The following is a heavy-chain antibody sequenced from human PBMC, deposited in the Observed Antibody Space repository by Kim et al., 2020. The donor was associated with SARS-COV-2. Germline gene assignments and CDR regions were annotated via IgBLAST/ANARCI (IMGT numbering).Heavy chain of an antibody. CDR2: INSDGGNT. V-gene: IGHV3-64*03. J-gene: IGHJ4*02. Sequence: GGSLRLSCSASGFTFSNYAMHWVRQAPGKGLEYVSAINSDGGNTYYADSVKGRFTISRDNSKNMLYVQMSSLRVEDTAIYYCVTRNYYNSECEYGGAPYDFWGQGTLVSVSS. D-gene: IGHD3-10*01. CDR3: VTRNYYNSECEYGGAPYDF. CDR1: GFTFSNYA.